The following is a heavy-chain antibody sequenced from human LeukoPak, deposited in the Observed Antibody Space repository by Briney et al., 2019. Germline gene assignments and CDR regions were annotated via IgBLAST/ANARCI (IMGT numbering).Heavy chain of an antibody. D-gene: IGHD2-2*01. CDR2: IIPIFGTA. CDR1: GGAFSSYA. Sequence: SVKVSCKASGGAFSSYAISWVRQAPGQGLEWMGGIIPIFGTANYAQKFQGRVTITADESTSTAYMELSSLRSEDTAVYYRARDRFDCSSTSCFGIYGMDVWGQGTTVTVSS. V-gene: IGHV1-69*13. CDR3: ARDRFDCSSTSCFGIYGMDV. J-gene: IGHJ6*02.